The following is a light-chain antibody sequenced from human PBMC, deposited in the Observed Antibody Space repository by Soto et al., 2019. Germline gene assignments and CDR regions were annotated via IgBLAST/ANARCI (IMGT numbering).Light chain of an antibody. J-gene: IGKJ1*01. CDR3: QQYNDWPPWT. V-gene: IGKV3-15*01. Sequence: DIVMTQSPATLSLSPGDRATLSCRASQSVRGHLAWYQQKPGQPPRLLIYGESTRATGVPGRFSGSASGTEFTLTISSLQSEDFGVYYCQQYNDWPPWTFGQGTKVEI. CDR2: GES. CDR1: QSVRGH.